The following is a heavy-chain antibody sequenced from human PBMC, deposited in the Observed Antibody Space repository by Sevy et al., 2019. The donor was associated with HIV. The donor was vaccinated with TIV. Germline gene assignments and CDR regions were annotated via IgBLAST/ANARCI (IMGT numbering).Heavy chain of an antibody. CDR1: TFTFSHYA. CDR3: ARDRGTPPTAILYHFDF. Sequence: SLRLSCVASTFTFSHYAMHWVRQSPGKGLQWVASISYNGEDENYADSVAGRFTISRDNPKNTLFLQMSSLRPEDTALYYCARDRGTPPTAILYHFDFWGQGIPVPVSS. V-gene: IGHV3-30*04. J-gene: IGHJ4*02. D-gene: IGHD5-18*01. CDR2: ISYNGEDE.